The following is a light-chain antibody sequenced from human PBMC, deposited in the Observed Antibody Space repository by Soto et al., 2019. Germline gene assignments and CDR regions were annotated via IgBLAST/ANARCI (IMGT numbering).Light chain of an antibody. V-gene: IGLV2-8*01. J-gene: IGLJ1*01. CDR2: EVN. Sequence: QSALTQPPSASGSPGQPVTISCTGTSSDVGGYNYVSWYQQHPGKAPKLMIYEVNQRPSGVPDRFSGSKSGNTASLTVSGLQAEDEADYYCLSYTGSNTYVFGTGTKLTVL. CDR3: LSYTGSNTYV. CDR1: SSDVGGYNY.